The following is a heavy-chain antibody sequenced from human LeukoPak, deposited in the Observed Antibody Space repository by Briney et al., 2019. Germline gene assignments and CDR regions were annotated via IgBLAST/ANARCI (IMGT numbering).Heavy chain of an antibody. CDR2: IKSKTDGGTT. J-gene: IGHJ4*02. V-gene: IGHV3-15*01. CDR3: TTDRGGGTAMVTLWDY. Sequence: GGSLRLSCAASGFTFSNAWMSWVRQAPGKGLEWVGRIKSKTDGGTTDYAAPVKGRFTISRDDSKNTLYLQMNSLKTEDAAVYYCTTDRGGGTAMVTLWDYWGQGTLVTVSS. D-gene: IGHD5-18*01. CDR1: GFTFSNAW.